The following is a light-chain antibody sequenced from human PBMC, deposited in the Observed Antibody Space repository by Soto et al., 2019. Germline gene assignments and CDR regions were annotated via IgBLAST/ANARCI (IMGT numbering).Light chain of an antibody. CDR1: SSDVGSYNL. CDR3: CSYAGSSTYV. Sequence: QSALTQPASVSGSPGQAITISCTGTSSDVGSYNLVSWYQHHPGKAPKLMIYEGSNRPSGVSHRFSGSKSGNTASLTFSGLQAEDEADYYCCSYAGSSTYVFGTGTKVTVL. J-gene: IGLJ1*01. V-gene: IGLV2-23*01. CDR2: EGS.